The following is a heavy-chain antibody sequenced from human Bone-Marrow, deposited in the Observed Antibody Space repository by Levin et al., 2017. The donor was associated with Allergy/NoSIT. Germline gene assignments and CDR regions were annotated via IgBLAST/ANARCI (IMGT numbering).Heavy chain of an antibody. CDR2: IKGKSDGETT. Sequence: SCVASGFTFTNAWLTWVRQVPGRGLEWVGRIKGKSDGETTDYGTPVKGRFTISRDDSKDTLYLQMSSLKTEDTALYYCTTGTANNGSVGYWGRGTLVTVSS. J-gene: IGHJ4*02. CDR3: TTGTANNGSVGY. CDR1: GFTFTNAW. D-gene: IGHD1-14*01. V-gene: IGHV3-15*01.